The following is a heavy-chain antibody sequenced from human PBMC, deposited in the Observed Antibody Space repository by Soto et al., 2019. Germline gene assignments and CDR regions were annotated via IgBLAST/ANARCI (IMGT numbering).Heavy chain of an antibody. CDR1: GVTLSTYA. V-gene: IGHV3-23*01. Sequence: GGPLRLSCVASGVTLSTYAMSWVRQAPGKGLEWVSGITGSGGSTYYADSVKGRFTISRDNSKSTVSLHMSSLRSEDTAVYYCARERSSGAFDIWGQGTMVTVSS. J-gene: IGHJ3*02. CDR3: ARERSSGAFDI. CDR2: ITGSGGST. D-gene: IGHD1-26*01.